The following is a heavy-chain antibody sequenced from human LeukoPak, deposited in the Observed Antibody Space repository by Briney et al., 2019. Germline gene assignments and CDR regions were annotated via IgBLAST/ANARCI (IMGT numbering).Heavy chain of an antibody. D-gene: IGHD3-16*01. V-gene: IGHV3-23*01. Sequence: PGGSLRLSCEASGFTFSSYAMYWVRQAPGKGLEWVSGISGSGGSTYYADSVKGRFTISRDNSKNTLYLQMSSLRAEDTAVYYCAPDHGGFWGQGTLVTVSS. J-gene: IGHJ4*02. CDR2: ISGSGGST. CDR3: APDHGGF. CDR1: GFTFSSYA.